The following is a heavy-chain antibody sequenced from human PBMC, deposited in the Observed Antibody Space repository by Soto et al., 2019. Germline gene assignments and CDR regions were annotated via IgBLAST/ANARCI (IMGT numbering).Heavy chain of an antibody. D-gene: IGHD4-17*01. V-gene: IGHV1-18*01. Sequence: ASVKVSCKASGYTFTSYGISWVRQAPGQGLEWMGWISAYNGNTNYAQKLQGRVTMTTDTSTSTAYMELRSLRSDDTAVYYCARAGGIHRATVTYAYYSYYYMDVWGKGTTVTVSS. CDR1: GYTFTSYG. CDR3: ARAGGIHRATVTYAYYSYYYMDV. CDR2: ISAYNGNT. J-gene: IGHJ6*03.